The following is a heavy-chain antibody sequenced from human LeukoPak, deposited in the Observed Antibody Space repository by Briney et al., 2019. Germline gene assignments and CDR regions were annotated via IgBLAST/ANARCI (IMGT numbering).Heavy chain of an antibody. CDR2: ISGSSATT. CDR3: AKDHVAVTGRISAFDI. CDR1: GFTFSSYA. Sequence: GGSLSLSCAAPGFTFSSYAMTWVRQAPGKGLEWVSGISGSSATTYYADSVKGRFTISRDNSKNTLYLQMNSLRAEDSALYYCAKDHVAVTGRISAFDIWGQGTMVTVSS. J-gene: IGHJ3*02. V-gene: IGHV3-23*01. D-gene: IGHD6-19*01.